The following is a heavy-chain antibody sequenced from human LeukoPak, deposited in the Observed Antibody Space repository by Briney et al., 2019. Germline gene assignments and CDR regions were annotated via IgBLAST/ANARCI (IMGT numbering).Heavy chain of an antibody. CDR2: IYSGGTT. D-gene: IGHD5-12*01. CDR3: AKDTVKVTTIRRVPHYMDV. J-gene: IGHJ6*03. CDR1: GFTVSGNY. V-gene: IGHV3-53*05. Sequence: GGSLRLSCAVSGFTVSGNYMSWVRQAPGKGLEWVSLIYSGGTTYYADSVKGRFTISRDNSKNTLYLQMNSLRAEDTAVYYCAKDTVKVTTIRRVPHYMDVWGEGTTVTISS.